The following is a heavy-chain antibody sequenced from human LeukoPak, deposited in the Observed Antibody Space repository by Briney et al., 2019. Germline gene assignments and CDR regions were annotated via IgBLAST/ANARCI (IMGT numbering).Heavy chain of an antibody. V-gene: IGHV1-18*04. CDR1: GYTFSSYG. J-gene: IGHJ6*02. CDR3: ARDSGYPEPSYYYGMDV. Sequence: ASAKVSCKASGYTFSSYGIHWVRQAPGQGLEWMGWISAYNGNTNYAQTLQGRFTMTTDKSTSTAYMELRSLKSDDTAMYFCARDSGYPEPSYYYGMDVWGQGTTVTV. CDR2: ISAYNGNT. D-gene: IGHD3-16*02.